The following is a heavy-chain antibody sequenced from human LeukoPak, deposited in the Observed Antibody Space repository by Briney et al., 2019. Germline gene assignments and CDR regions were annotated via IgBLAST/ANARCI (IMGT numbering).Heavy chain of an antibody. V-gene: IGHV3-20*04. Sequence: PGGSLRLSCAASGFTFHDHGMSWVRQAPGKGLEWVSALNWNGDNTGYADSVKGRFTISRDNAKKSLYLQMNSLTGEDTAFYYCARADQLLGNAFDIWGQGTMVTVSS. CDR2: LNWNGDNT. CDR1: GFTFHDHG. CDR3: ARADQLLGNAFDI. J-gene: IGHJ3*02. D-gene: IGHD2-2*01.